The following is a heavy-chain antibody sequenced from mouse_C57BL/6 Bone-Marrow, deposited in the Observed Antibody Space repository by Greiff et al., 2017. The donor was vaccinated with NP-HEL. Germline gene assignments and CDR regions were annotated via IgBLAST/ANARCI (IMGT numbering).Heavy chain of an antibody. Sequence: EVQRVESGGGLVKPGGSLKLSCAASGFTFSSYAMSWVRQTPEKRLEWVATISDGGSYTYYPDNVKGRFTISRDNAKNNLYLQMSHLKSEDTAMYYCARKIYYGNYDAMDYWGQGTSVTVSS. CDR1: GFTFSSYA. J-gene: IGHJ4*01. D-gene: IGHD2-1*01. V-gene: IGHV5-4*01. CDR3: ARKIYYGNYDAMDY. CDR2: ISDGGSYT.